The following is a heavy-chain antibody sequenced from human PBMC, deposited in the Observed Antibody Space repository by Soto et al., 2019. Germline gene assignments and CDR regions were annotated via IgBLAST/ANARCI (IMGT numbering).Heavy chain of an antibody. CDR3: ASNSTTGVRSWFDP. CDR1: GYTFTSYA. J-gene: IGHJ5*02. CDR2: INAGNGNT. D-gene: IGHD6-13*01. V-gene: IGHV1-3*01. Sequence: ASVKVSCKASGYTFTSYAMHWVRQAPGQRLEWMGWINAGNGNTKYSQKFQGRVTITRDTSASTAYMELSSLRSDDTAVYYCASNSTTGVRSWFDPWGQGTLVTVSS.